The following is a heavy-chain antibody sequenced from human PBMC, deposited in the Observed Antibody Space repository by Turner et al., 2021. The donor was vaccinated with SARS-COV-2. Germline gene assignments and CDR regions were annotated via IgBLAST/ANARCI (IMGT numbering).Heavy chain of an antibody. CDR3: ARFEDQATPGGEYYYGMDV. V-gene: IGHV3-30-3*01. CDR1: GFSCSSYA. J-gene: IGHJ6*02. CDR2: ISYDGSYN. Sequence: VQLLRSGGGLVQPGVSLRLSCASPGFSCSSYAMNWVRQTPGKGLEWVTIISYDGSYNYYADYVKGRFTISRDNSRNTLYLQMNSLRAEDTAVYYCARFEDQATPGGEYYYGMDVWGQGTTVTVSS. D-gene: IGHD3-16*01.